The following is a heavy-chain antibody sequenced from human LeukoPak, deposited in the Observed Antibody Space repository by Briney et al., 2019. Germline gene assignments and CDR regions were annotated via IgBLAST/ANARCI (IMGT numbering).Heavy chain of an antibody. J-gene: IGHJ4*02. CDR1: GFTFSSYG. V-gene: IGHV3-33*06. CDR2: IWCDGSNK. CDR3: AKGDYYDSSGYYVGLYYFDY. D-gene: IGHD3-22*01. Sequence: GGSLRLSCAAPGFTFSSYGMHWVRQAPGKGLEWVAVIWCDGSNKYYADSVKGRFTISRDNSKNTLYLQMNSLRAEDTAVYYCAKGDYYDSSGYYVGLYYFDYWGQGTLVTVSS.